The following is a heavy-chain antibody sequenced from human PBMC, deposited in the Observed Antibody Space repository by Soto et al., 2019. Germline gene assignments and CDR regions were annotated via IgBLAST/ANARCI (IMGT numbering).Heavy chain of an antibody. Sequence: QVQLQESGPGLVKPSQTLSLTCTVSGGSISSGDYYWSWIRQPPGKGLEWIGYIYYSGSTYYNPSLKSRVTITVDTSKNQFSLKLSSVTDADTAVYYCARGGETTWDDAFDIWGQGTMVTVSS. CDR3: ARGGETTWDDAFDI. J-gene: IGHJ3*02. CDR1: GGSISSGDYY. CDR2: IYYSGST. V-gene: IGHV4-30-4*01. D-gene: IGHD3-16*01.